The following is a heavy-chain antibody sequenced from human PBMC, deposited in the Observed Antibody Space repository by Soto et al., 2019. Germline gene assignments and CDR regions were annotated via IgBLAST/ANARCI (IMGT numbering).Heavy chain of an antibody. V-gene: IGHV3-23*01. CDR3: ARALVGATSP. Sequence: GGSLRLSCAASGFTFSNYAMSWVRQAPGKGLEWVSAIGGDGGTYYADSVKGRFTISRDNSKSTLYLQINSLRAEDTALYYCARALVGATSPWGQGTLVTVSS. CDR2: IGGDGGT. CDR1: GFTFSNYA. J-gene: IGHJ5*02. D-gene: IGHD1-26*01.